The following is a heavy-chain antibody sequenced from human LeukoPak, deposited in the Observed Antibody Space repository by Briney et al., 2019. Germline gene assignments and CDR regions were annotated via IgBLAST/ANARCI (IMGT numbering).Heavy chain of an antibody. J-gene: IGHJ4*02. Sequence: QPGGSLRLSCAASGFTFSSYWMSWVRQAPGKGLEWVANIKQDGSEKYYVDSVKGRFTISRDNAKNSLYLQMNSLRVEDTAVYYCAKGAVRSCSGPSCYPLDSWGQGTLVTVSS. CDR2: IKQDGSEK. D-gene: IGHD2-15*01. CDR3: AKGAVRSCSGPSCYPLDS. V-gene: IGHV3-7*03. CDR1: GFTFSSYW.